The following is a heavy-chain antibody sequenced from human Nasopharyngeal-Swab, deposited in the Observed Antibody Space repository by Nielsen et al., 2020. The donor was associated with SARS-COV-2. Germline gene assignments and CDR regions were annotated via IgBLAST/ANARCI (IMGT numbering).Heavy chain of an antibody. V-gene: IGHV3-30*18. J-gene: IGHJ3*02. CDR1: GFTFSSYG. Sequence: GESLKISCAASGFTFSSYGMHWVRQAPGKGLEWVAVISYDGSNKYYADSVKGRFTISRDNSKNTLYLQMSSLRAEDTAVYYCAKVKIQLWLHDAFDIWGQGTMVTVS. CDR2: ISYDGSNK. CDR3: AKVKIQLWLHDAFDI. D-gene: IGHD5-18*01.